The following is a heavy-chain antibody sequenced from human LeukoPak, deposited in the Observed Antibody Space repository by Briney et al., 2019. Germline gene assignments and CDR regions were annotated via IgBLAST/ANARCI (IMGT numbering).Heavy chain of an antibody. CDR3: ATQQCSGGSCYSRAIWFDP. CDR2: MYHSGNT. J-gene: IGHJ5*02. CDR1: GPSISSISYY. V-gene: IGHV4-39*01. Sequence: SETLSLTCTVSGPSISSISYYWGWIRQPPGKGLEWIASMYHSGNTYYNPSLKSRVTVSVDTSKNQFSLKLSSVTAADTAVYYCATQQCSGGSCYSRAIWFDPWGQGTLVTVSS. D-gene: IGHD2-15*01.